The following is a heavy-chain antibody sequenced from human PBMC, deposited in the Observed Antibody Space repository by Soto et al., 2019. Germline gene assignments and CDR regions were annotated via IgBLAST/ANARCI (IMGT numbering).Heavy chain of an antibody. CDR2: VYYSGST. CDR1: GDSVSSSNYY. V-gene: IGHV4-39*01. CDR3: ARHPTFSGWEYYFDY. Sequence: QLQLQESGPGLVKPSETLSLTCTVSGDSVSSSNYYWGWIRQPPGKGLEWIGSVYYSGSTYHTPSLKSRVTMSVDTSKNQFSLKLSSVTAADAAVYYCARHPTFSGWEYYFDYWGQGTPVTVSS. D-gene: IGHD6-19*01. J-gene: IGHJ4*02.